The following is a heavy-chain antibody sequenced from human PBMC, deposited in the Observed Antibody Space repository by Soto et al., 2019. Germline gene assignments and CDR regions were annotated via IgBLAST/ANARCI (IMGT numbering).Heavy chain of an antibody. CDR1: GFTFSSYA. CDR2: ISGSGGST. J-gene: IGHJ4*02. CDR3: ANGGGYCSSTSCYPTDY. V-gene: IGHV3-23*01. D-gene: IGHD2-2*01. Sequence: PGGSLRLSCAASGFTFSSYAMSWVRQAPGKGLEWVSAISGSGGSTYYADSVKGRFTISRDNSKNTLYLQMNSLRAEDTAVYYCANGGGYCSSTSCYPTDYWGQGTLVTVSS.